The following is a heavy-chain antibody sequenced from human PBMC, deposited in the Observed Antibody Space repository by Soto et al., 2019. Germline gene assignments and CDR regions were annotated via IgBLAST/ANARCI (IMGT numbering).Heavy chain of an antibody. D-gene: IGHD6-19*01. CDR1: GYTFTGYY. V-gene: IGHV1-2*04. CDR2: INPNSGGT. J-gene: IGHJ6*02. Sequence: ASVKVSCKASGYTFTGYYMHWVRQAPGQGLEWMGWINPNSGGTNYAQKFQGWVTMTRDTSISTAYMELSRLRSDDTAVYYCAREGIGIAVAGNGNYYYYGMDAWGQGTKVTVS. CDR3: AREGIGIAVAGNGNYYYYGMDA.